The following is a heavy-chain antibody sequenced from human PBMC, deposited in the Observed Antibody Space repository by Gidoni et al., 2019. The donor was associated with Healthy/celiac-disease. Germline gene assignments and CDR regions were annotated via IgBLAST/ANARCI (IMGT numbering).Heavy chain of an antibody. D-gene: IGHD1-1*01. CDR3: ARGRYNWNVPSYAFDI. J-gene: IGHJ3*02. Sequence: QVQLQQWGAGLLKPSETLSLTCAVYGGSFSGYYWSWIRQPPGKGLEWIGEINNSGSTNYNPSLKSRVTISVDTSKNQFSLKLSSVTAADTAVYYCARGRYNWNVPSYAFDIWGQGTMVTVSS. V-gene: IGHV4-34*01. CDR2: INNSGST. CDR1: GGSFSGYY.